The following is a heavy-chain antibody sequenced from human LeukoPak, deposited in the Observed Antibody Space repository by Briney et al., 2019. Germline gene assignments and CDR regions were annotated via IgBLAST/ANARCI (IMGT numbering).Heavy chain of an antibody. CDR3: ARRRGYSYAQQVFDI. CDR1: GYTFTGYY. D-gene: IGHD5-18*01. Sequence: VASVKVSCKASGYTFTGYYMHWGRQAPGQGPEWMGGIIPILGTANYAQKFQGRVTFNADESTNPTYMELRSLRSEDTAVYYCARRRGYSYAQQVFDIWGQGTMVTVSS. CDR2: IIPILGTA. J-gene: IGHJ3*02. V-gene: IGHV1-69*13.